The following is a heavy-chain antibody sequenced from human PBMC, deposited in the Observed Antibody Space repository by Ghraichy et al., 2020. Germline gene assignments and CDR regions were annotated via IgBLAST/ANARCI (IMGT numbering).Heavy chain of an antibody. J-gene: IGHJ4*02. V-gene: IGHV3-74*01. CDR1: GFTFSTSW. Sequence: LSLTCAASGFTFSTSWMHWVRQAPGKGLVWISRIDGDGSTGYADSVKGRFTISRDNAKNTLDLEMNGLRHEDTAIYYCARSTLGASEFDYWGQGTLVTVSS. CDR2: IDGDGST. CDR3: ARSTLGASEFDY.